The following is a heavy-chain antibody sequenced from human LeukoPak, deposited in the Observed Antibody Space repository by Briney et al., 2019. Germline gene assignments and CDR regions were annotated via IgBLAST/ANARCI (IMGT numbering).Heavy chain of an antibody. V-gene: IGHV4-31*03. CDR3: ARAEGVVRGYYFDY. Sequence: SETLSLTCTVSGASISSGGYYWSWIRQHPGKGLEWIGYIYYGGSTYYNPSLKSRITISVDTSKNQFSLDLSSVTAADTAVYYCARAEGVVRGYYFDYWGQGIMVTVSS. CDR2: IYYGGST. D-gene: IGHD3-10*01. J-gene: IGHJ4*02. CDR1: GASISSGGYY.